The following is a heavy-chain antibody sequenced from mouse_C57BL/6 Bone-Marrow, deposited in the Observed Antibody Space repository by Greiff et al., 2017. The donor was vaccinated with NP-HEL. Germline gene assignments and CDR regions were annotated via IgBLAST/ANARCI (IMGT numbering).Heavy chain of an antibody. CDR1: GYTFTDYY. Sequence: VQLKESGPVLVKPGASVKMSCKASGYTFTDYYMNWVKQSHGKSLEWIGVINPYNGGTSYNQKFKGKATLTVDKSSSTAYMELNSLTSEDSAVYYCATTVVATYDYWGQGTTLTVSS. V-gene: IGHV1-19*01. CDR3: ATTVVATYDY. CDR2: INPYNGGT. J-gene: IGHJ2*01. D-gene: IGHD1-1*01.